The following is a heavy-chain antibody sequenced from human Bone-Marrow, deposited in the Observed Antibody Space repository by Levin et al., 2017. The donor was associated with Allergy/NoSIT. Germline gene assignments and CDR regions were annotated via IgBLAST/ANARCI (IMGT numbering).Heavy chain of an antibody. CDR3: ARETTGTVHAFDI. D-gene: IGHD1-7*01. CDR1: GFTFSSYW. Sequence: GESLKISCAASGFTFSSYWMSWVRQAPGKGLEWVANIKQDGSEKYYVDSVKGRFTISRDNAKNSLYLQMNSLRAEDTAVYYCARETTGTVHAFDIWGQGTMVTVSS. J-gene: IGHJ3*02. CDR2: IKQDGSEK. V-gene: IGHV3-7*01.